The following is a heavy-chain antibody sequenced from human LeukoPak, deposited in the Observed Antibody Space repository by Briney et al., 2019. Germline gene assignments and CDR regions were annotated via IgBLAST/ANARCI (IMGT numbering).Heavy chain of an antibody. CDR2: ISWNSGSI. CDR3: AKDIGR. Sequence: PGRSLRLSCAASGFTFDDYAMHWVRQAPGKGLEWVSGISWNSGSIGYADSVKGRFTISRDNAKNSLYLQMNSLRAEDTALYYCAKDIGRWGQGTLVTVSS. CDR1: GFTFDDYA. V-gene: IGHV3-9*01. J-gene: IGHJ4*02.